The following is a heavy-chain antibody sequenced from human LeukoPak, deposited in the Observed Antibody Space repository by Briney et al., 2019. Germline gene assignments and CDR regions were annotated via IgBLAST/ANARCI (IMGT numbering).Heavy chain of an antibody. CDR3: ARVKGSNWFDP. Sequence: PSETLSLTCTVSGVSISIYYWSWIRQPPGKGLEWIGCTYNSESTYYNPSLKSRVTISLDTSKNQFSLRLNSVTAVDTAVYYCARVKGSNWFDPWGQGTLVTVSS. D-gene: IGHD6-6*01. V-gene: IGHV4-59*01. J-gene: IGHJ5*02. CDR2: TYNSEST. CDR1: GVSISIYY.